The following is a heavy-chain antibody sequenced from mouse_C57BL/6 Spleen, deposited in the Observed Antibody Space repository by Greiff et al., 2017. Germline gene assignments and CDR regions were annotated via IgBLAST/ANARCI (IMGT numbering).Heavy chain of an antibody. D-gene: IGHD1-1*01. Sequence: EVHLVESGGGLVKPGGSLKLSCAASGFTFSSYAMSWVRQTPEKRLEWVATISDGGSYTYYPDNVKGRFTISRDNAKNNLYLQMSHLKSEDTAMYYCAREGFTTVVARSYAMDYWGQGTSVTVSS. CDR2: ISDGGSYT. CDR3: AREGFTTVVARSYAMDY. J-gene: IGHJ4*01. V-gene: IGHV5-4*01. CDR1: GFTFSSYA.